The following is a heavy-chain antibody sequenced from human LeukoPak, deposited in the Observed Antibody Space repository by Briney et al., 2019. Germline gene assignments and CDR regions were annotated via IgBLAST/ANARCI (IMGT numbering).Heavy chain of an antibody. J-gene: IGHJ4*02. CDR2: ISYDGSNK. CDR3: ARASYSSGWYVGY. CDR1: GFTFDDYA. V-gene: IGHV3-30-3*01. Sequence: GGSLRLSCAASGFTFDDYAMHWVRQAPGKGLEWVAVISYDGSNKYYADSVKGRFTISRDNSKNTLYLQMNSLRAEDTAVYYCARASYSSGWYVGYWGQGTLVTVSS. D-gene: IGHD6-19*01.